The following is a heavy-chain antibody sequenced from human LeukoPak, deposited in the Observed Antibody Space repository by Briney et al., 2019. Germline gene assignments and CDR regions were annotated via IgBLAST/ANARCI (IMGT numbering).Heavy chain of an antibody. D-gene: IGHD6-6*01. CDR3: ARDGLYSSSGWFDP. Sequence: SETLSLTCTVSGGSISSYYWSWIRQPPGKGLEWIGYIYYSGSSNYNPSLKSRVTTSVDTSKNQFSLKLTSVTAADTAVYYCARDGLYSSSGWFDPWGQGTLVTVSS. J-gene: IGHJ5*02. CDR1: GGSISSYY. CDR2: IYYSGSS. V-gene: IGHV4-59*01.